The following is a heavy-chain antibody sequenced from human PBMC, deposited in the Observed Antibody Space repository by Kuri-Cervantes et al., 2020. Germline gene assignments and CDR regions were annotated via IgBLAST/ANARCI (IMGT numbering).Heavy chain of an antibody. CDR2: IYYSGST. Sequence: SETLSLTCTVSGGSISSGSYYWSWIRQPPGKGLEWIGYIYYSGSTNYNPSLKSRVTISVDTSKNQFSLKLSSVTAADTAVYYCARRVDTLMFTDWYFDLWGRGTLVTVSS. D-gene: IGHD5-18*01. J-gene: IGHJ2*01. CDR1: GGSISSGSYY. V-gene: IGHV4-61*01. CDR3: ARRVDTLMFTDWYFDL.